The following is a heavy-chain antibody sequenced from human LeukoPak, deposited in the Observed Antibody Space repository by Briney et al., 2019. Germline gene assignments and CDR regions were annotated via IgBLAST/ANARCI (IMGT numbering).Heavy chain of an antibody. CDR3: ARDPHIVVVPAATNYYYYMDV. J-gene: IGHJ6*03. CDR2: ISYDGSNK. Sequence: GGSLRLSCAASGFTFSSYAMHWVRQAPGKGLEWVAVISYDGSNKYYADSVKGRFTISRDNSKNTLYLQMNSLRAEDTAVYYCARDPHIVVVPAATNYYYYMDVWGKGTTVTVSS. V-gene: IGHV3-30*04. CDR1: GFTFSSYA. D-gene: IGHD2-2*01.